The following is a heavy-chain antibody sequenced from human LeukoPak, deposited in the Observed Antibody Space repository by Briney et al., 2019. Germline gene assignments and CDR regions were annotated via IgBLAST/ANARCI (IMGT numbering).Heavy chain of an antibody. CDR3: ARSLLLSYESSGYPGDYFDY. Sequence: SETLSLTCAVYGGSFSGYYWSWIRQPPGKGLEWIGEINHSGSTNYNPSLKNRVTISVDTSKNQFSLKLSSVTAADTAIYYCARSLLLSYESSGYPGDYFDYWGQGTLVTVSS. D-gene: IGHD3-22*01. CDR2: INHSGST. CDR1: GGSFSGYY. V-gene: IGHV4-34*01. J-gene: IGHJ4*02.